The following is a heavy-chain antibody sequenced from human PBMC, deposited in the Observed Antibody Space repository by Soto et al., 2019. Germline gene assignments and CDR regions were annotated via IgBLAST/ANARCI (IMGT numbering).Heavy chain of an antibody. V-gene: IGHV4-31*03. Sequence: QVQLQESGPGLVEPSQTLSLTCSVSGGFISRGGYYWIWIRQFPGKGLEWIGYIHYRGSTYYNPSLKSRGSISVDMSKNQLSLNLTSVTAADTAVYYCARCRDAFGFDSWGQGTLVTVSS. CDR2: IHYRGST. CDR3: ARCRDAFGFDS. J-gene: IGHJ4*02. D-gene: IGHD2-2*01. CDR1: GGFISRGGYY.